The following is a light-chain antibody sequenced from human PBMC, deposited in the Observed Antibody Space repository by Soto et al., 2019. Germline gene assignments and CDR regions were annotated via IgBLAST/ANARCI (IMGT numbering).Light chain of an antibody. Sequence: QSALTQPASVSGSPGQSITISCTGTSSDFGSDKYVSWYQQHPGKAPKLMISEVTNRPSGVSNRFSGSKSGNTASLTISGLQAEDEADYYCSSYTTSSTRVFGGGTKLTVL. CDR2: EVT. CDR3: SSYTTSSTRV. J-gene: IGLJ3*02. CDR1: SSDFGSDKY. V-gene: IGLV2-14*01.